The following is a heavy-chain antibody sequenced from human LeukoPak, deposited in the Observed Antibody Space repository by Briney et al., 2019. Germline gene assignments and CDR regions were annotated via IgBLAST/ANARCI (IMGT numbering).Heavy chain of an antibody. CDR1: GYSFTSYW. J-gene: IGHJ3*02. Sequence: GESLKISCKGPGYSFTSYWIGWVRQMPGKGLEWMGIIYPGDSDTRYSPSFQGQVTISADKSISTAYLQWSSLKASDTAMYYCARRFTIFGVVHAFDIWGQGTMVTVSS. D-gene: IGHD3-3*01. CDR2: IYPGDSDT. CDR3: ARRFTIFGVVHAFDI. V-gene: IGHV5-51*01.